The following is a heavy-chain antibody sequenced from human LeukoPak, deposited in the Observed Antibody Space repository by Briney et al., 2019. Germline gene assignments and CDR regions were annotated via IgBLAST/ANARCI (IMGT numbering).Heavy chain of an antibody. Sequence: PGGSLRLSCAASGFTFSSCEMNWVRQAPGKGLEWLSYISNSGSSKYYADSVKGRFTISRDNSKNTLYLQMNSLRAEDTAVYYCAKDQVAAAGIVDYWGQGTLVTVSS. CDR3: AKDQVAAAGIVDY. CDR2: ISNSGSSK. CDR1: GFTFSSCE. J-gene: IGHJ4*02. D-gene: IGHD6-13*01. V-gene: IGHV3-23*01.